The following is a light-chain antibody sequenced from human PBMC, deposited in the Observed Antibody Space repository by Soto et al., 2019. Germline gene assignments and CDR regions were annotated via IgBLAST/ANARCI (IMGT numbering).Light chain of an antibody. J-gene: IGKJ1*01. CDR1: KKKNTY. V-gene: IGKV1-39*01. CDR3: QQSYITSYT. Sequence: DIQMTQSPSSLSASVGDRVTITSRKKKKKNTYLNRYQQKSEKNTKLLIYAAFCLQGGVLSRFSGSGSGTDFILTINSLKPEDFVTYYCQQSYITSYTFGQGTKVDIK. CDR2: AAF.